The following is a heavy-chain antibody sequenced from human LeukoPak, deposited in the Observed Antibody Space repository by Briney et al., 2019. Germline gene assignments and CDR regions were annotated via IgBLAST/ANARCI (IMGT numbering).Heavy chain of an antibody. D-gene: IGHD6-13*01. V-gene: IGHV4-39*07. J-gene: IGHJ4*02. CDR1: GGSISSSSYY. CDR3: ARRRGAAADY. CDR2: IYYTGGT. Sequence: SETLSLTCTVSGGSISSSSYYWGWIRQPPGEGLEWIGSIYYTGGTYYNPSLKSRVTISVDTSKNQFSLKLSSVTAADTAVYYCARRRGAAADYWGQGTLVTVSS.